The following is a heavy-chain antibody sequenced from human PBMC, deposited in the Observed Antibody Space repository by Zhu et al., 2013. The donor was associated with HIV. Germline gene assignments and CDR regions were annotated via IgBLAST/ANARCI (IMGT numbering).Heavy chain of an antibody. Sequence: QVKLVQSGAEVKRPGASVRVSCKASGYTFTGYYMHWVRQAPGHGQGLEWMGWLDPRSGDTMYAQKFQGRVTMTRDTSISTAYMELSRLRSDDTAVYYCARESIAVASLYGMDVVGQRDHGHRLL. CDR3: ARESIAVASLYGMDV. CDR1: GYTFTGYY. V-gene: IGHV1-2*02. D-gene: IGHD6-19*01. CDR2: LDPRSGDT. J-gene: IGHJ6*04.